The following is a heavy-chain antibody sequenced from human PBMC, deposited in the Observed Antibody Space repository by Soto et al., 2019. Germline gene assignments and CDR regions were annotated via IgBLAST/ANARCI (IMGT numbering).Heavy chain of an antibody. CDR3: AVRSGSFGPYYYYGMDV. CDR1: GYTFTGYY. D-gene: IGHD1-26*01. CDR2: INPNSGGT. Sequence: ASVKVSCKASGYTFTGYYMHWVRQAPGQGLEWMGWINPNSGGTNYAQKFQGRVTMTRDTSISTAYMELSRLRSDDTAVYYCAVRSGSFGPYYYYGMDVWGQGTTVTVSS. J-gene: IGHJ6*02. V-gene: IGHV1-2*02.